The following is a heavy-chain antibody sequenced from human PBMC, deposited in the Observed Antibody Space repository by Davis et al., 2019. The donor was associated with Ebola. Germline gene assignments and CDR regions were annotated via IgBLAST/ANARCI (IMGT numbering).Heavy chain of an antibody. D-gene: IGHD2-21*01. V-gene: IGHV3-30-3*01. CDR3: ARDQEAYCGGDCSNNFDY. CDR1: GFTFSNAW. J-gene: IGHJ4*02. CDR2: ISYDGSNK. Sequence: GESLKISCAASGFTFSNAWMSWVRQAPGKGLEWVAVISYDGSNKYYADSVKGRFTISRDNSKNTLYLQMNSLRAEDTAVYYCARDQEAYCGGDCSNNFDYWGQGTLVTVSS.